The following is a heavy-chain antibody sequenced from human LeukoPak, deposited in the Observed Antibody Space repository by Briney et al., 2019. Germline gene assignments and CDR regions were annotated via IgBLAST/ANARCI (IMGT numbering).Heavy chain of an antibody. V-gene: IGHV4-4*07. CDR3: ARVSYGDYDLAFDI. D-gene: IGHD4-17*01. Sequence: SETLSLTCTVSGGSISSYYWSWIRQPAGKGLEWIGRIYPSGSTIYNPSLKSRVTMSIDTSKNQFSLKLSSVTAADTAVYYCARVSYGDYDLAFDIWGQGTMVTVSS. J-gene: IGHJ3*02. CDR2: IYPSGST. CDR1: GGSISSYY.